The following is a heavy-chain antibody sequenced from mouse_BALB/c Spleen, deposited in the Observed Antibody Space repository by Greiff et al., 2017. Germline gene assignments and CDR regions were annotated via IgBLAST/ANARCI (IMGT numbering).Heavy chain of an antibody. V-gene: IGHV5-12-1*01. Sequence: EVKLVESGGGLVKPGGSLKLSCAASGFAFSSYDMSWVRQTPEKRLEWVAYISSGGGSTYYPDTVKGRFTISRDNAKNTLYLQMSSLKSEDTAMYYCARGVLRLRYFDYWGQGTTLTVSS. CDR3: ARGVLRLRYFDY. D-gene: IGHD1-2*01. J-gene: IGHJ2*01. CDR2: ISSGGGST. CDR1: GFAFSSYD.